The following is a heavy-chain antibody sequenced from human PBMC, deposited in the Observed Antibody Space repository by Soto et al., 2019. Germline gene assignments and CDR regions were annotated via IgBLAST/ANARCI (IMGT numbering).Heavy chain of an antibody. D-gene: IGHD3-3*01. CDR2: IYYSGST. CDR1: GGSTSSYY. V-gene: IGHV4-59*12. Sequence: SETLSLTCTVSGGSTSSYYWSWIRQPPGKGLEWIGYIYYSGSTNYNPSLKSRVTISVDTSKNQFSLKLSSVTAADTAVYYCARDRRLAYYDFWSGIPPGAFDIWGQGTMVTVS. CDR3: ARDRRLAYYDFWSGIPPGAFDI. J-gene: IGHJ3*02.